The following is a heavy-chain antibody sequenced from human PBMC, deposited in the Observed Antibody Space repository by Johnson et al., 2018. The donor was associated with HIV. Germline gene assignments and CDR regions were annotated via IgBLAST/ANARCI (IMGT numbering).Heavy chain of an antibody. J-gene: IGHJ3*02. V-gene: IGHV3-30*04. CDR2: ISYDGSNK. D-gene: IGHD6-13*01. Sequence: QLVESGGGVVQPGRSLRLSCAASGFTFSSYAMHWVRQAPGKGLEWVAFISYDGSNKYYADSVKGRFTISRDNSKNTLYLQMNSLRAEDTAVYHCAREGYSNSWTRGAFDIWGQGTMVTVSS. CDR1: GFTFSSYA. CDR3: AREGYSNSWTRGAFDI.